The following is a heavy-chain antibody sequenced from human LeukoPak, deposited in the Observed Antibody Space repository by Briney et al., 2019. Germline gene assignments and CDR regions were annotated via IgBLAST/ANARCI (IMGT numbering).Heavy chain of an antibody. J-gene: IGHJ5*02. D-gene: IGHD3-10*01. CDR1: GYTFTSYY. Sequence: ASVKVSCKASGYTFTSYYMHWVRQAPGQGLEWMGIINPSGGSTSYAQKCQGRVTMTRDTSKSTVYMELSSLRSEDTAVYYCARERITMVRGVSQNWFDPWGQGTLVTVSS. CDR3: ARERITMVRGVSQNWFDP. V-gene: IGHV1-46*01. CDR2: INPSGGST.